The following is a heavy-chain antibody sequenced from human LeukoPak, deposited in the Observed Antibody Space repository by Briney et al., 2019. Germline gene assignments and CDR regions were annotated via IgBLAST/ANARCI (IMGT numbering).Heavy chain of an antibody. V-gene: IGHV4-34*01. D-gene: IGHD1-26*01. CDR1: GGSFSGYF. CDR3: ARYTRGRNGMDV. J-gene: IGHJ6*02. Sequence: PSETLSLTCAVYGGSFSGYFWSWIRQSPGKGLEWIGEVNHNGSNYNPSLKSRVTISVDTSKNQFSLKLSSVTAADTAVYYCARYTRGRNGMDVWGQGTTVTVSS. CDR2: VNHNGS.